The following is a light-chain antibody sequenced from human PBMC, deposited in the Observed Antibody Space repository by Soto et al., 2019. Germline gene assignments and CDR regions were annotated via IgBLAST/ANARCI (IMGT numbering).Light chain of an antibody. Sequence: EIQMTQSPSSVSASVGDRVTITCRASQGISTWLAWYQQKPGKAPKVLIFDASSLKTGVPSRFSGSGSGTEFTLTISNLQPDDFATYYCQQYDSYSSGPFGQGTKVDIK. CDR2: DAS. CDR1: QGISTW. CDR3: QQYDSYSSGP. J-gene: IGKJ1*01. V-gene: IGKV1-5*01.